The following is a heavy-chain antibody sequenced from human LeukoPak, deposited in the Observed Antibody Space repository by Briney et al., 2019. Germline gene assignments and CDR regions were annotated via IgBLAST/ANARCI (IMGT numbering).Heavy chain of an antibody. D-gene: IGHD3-10*01. CDR3: ARRPYYYGSGSYLMDY. V-gene: IGHV1-46*01. CDR2: INPSGGST. J-gene: IGHJ4*02. Sequence: ASVKVSCKASGYTFTSYYMHWVRQAPGLGLEWMGIINPSGGSTSYAQKFQGRVTVTRDTSTSTVYMELSSLRSEDTAVYYCARRPYYYGSGSYLMDYWGQGTLVTVSS. CDR1: GYTFTSYY.